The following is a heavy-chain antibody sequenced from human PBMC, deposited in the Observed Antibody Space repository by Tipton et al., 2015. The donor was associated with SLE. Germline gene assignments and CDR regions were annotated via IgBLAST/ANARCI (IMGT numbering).Heavy chain of an antibody. D-gene: IGHD3-9*01. Sequence: SVKGRFSISRDISKSTVYLQMNSLRAEDTAVYYCARDRRYFDWLLTPLNYWGQGTLVTVSS. V-gene: IGHV3-30*07. J-gene: IGHJ4*02. CDR3: ARDRRYFDWLLTPLNY.